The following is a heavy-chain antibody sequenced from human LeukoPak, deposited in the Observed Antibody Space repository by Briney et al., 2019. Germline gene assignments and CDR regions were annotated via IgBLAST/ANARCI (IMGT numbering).Heavy chain of an antibody. CDR3: ARSVDYYYYMDV. CDR1: GYSFTNYW. Sequence: GESLKISWQGSGYSFTNYWINWVRQMPGKGLEWMGRIDPSDSYTNYSPSFQGHVTIPADKPISTVYLQWSRLKASDTAIYYCARSVDYYYYMDVWGQGTTVTVSS. CDR2: IDPSDSYT. J-gene: IGHJ6*01. V-gene: IGHV5-10-1*01.